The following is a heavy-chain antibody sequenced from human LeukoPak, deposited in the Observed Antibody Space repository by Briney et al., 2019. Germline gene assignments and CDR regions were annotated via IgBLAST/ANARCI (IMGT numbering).Heavy chain of an antibody. CDR2: IYYSGST. CDR1: GGSISSSSYY. V-gene: IGHV4-39*02. Sequence: SETLSLTCTVSGGSISSSSYYWGWIRQPPGKGLEWIGSIYYSGSTYYNPSLKSRVTISVDTSKNQFSLKLSSVTAADTAVYYCARDRAVAGTRPWFDPWGQGTLVTVSS. D-gene: IGHD6-19*01. J-gene: IGHJ5*02. CDR3: ARDRAVAGTRPWFDP.